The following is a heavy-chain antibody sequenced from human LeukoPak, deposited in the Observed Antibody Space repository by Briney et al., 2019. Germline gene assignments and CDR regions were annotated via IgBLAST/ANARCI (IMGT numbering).Heavy chain of an antibody. CDR2: IYTGGAT. Sequence: PGGSLRLSCAASGFTASILCFHWVRQTPGKGLEWVSVIYTGGATYYADSVKGRFTISRDDSKNMMYLQMNSLRVEDTAIYYCATRNLHSSSDILKWGQGTLVTVSS. CDR1: GFTASILC. CDR3: ATRNLHSSSDILK. D-gene: IGHD3-9*01. J-gene: IGHJ4*02. V-gene: IGHV3-66*04.